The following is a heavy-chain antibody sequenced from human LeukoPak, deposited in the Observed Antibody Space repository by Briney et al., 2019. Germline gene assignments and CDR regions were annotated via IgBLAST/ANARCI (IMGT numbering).Heavy chain of an antibody. V-gene: IGHV3-23*01. Sequence: GGSLRLSCAASGFTFSSYGMSWVRQAPGKGLEWVSIISGSGGSTYYADSVKGRFTISRDNSKNTLYLQMNSLRGEDTAVYYCAPDLRGAAWSLDYWGQGTLVTVSS. CDR2: ISGSGGST. CDR1: GFTFSSYG. J-gene: IGHJ4*02. CDR3: APDLRGAAWSLDY. D-gene: IGHD3-3*01.